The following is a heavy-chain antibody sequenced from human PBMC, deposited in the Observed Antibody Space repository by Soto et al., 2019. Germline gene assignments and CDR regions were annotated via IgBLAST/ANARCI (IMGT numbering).Heavy chain of an antibody. V-gene: IGHV2-70*01. CDR1: GFSLSTSGMC. CDR2: IDWDDDK. Sequence: SGPTLVNPTQTLTLTCTFSGFSLSTSGMCVSWIRQPPGKALEWLALIDWDDDKYYSTSLKTRLTISKDTSKNQVVLTMTNMDPVDTATYYCARIPLNDSSGYRGMDVWGQGTPGTVS. D-gene: IGHD3-22*01. J-gene: IGHJ6*02. CDR3: ARIPLNDSSGYRGMDV.